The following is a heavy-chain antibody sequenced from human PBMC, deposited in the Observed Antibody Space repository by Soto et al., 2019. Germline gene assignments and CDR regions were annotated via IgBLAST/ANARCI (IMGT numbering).Heavy chain of an antibody. V-gene: IGHV1-18*04. Sequence: QVQLVQSGAEMKKPGASVKVSCKASGYSFSLYGISWVRQAPGQGLEWMGWISTYNGNTKYAQKFQDRVTFTTDTSMSTAYMEVTSLGSDDTAMYYCARMIASSLDYWGQGTLVTVSS. CDR2: ISTYNGNT. D-gene: IGHD2-21*01. CDR3: ARMIASSLDY. J-gene: IGHJ4*02. CDR1: GYSFSLYG.